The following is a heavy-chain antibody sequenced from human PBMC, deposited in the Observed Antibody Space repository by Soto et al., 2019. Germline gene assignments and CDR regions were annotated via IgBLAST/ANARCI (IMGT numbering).Heavy chain of an antibody. V-gene: IGHV4-59*01. J-gene: IGHJ5*02. Sequence: PSETLSLTCTVSGGSISSYYWSWIRQPPGKGLEWIGYIYYSGSTNYNPSLKSRVTISVDTSKNQFSLKLSSVTAADTAVYYCARQNYDILTGYYNWFDPWGQGTLVTVS. CDR1: GGSISSYY. CDR3: ARQNYDILTGYYNWFDP. CDR2: IYYSGST. D-gene: IGHD3-9*01.